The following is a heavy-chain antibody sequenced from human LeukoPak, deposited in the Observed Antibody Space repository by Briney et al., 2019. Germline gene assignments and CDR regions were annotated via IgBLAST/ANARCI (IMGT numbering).Heavy chain of an antibody. D-gene: IGHD3-10*01. CDR2: IYYSGST. CDR1: GGSISSGDYY. Sequence: SETLSLTCTVSGGSISSGDYYWSWIRQPPGKGLEWIGYIYYSGSTYYNPSLKSRVTISVDTSKNQFSLKLSSVTAADTAVYYCARESGLLWFGEPRNWFDPWGQGTLVTVSS. CDR3: ARESGLLWFGEPRNWFDP. J-gene: IGHJ5*02. V-gene: IGHV4-30-4*01.